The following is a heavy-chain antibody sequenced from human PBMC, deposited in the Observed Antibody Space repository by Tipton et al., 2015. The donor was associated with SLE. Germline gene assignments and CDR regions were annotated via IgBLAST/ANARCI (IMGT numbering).Heavy chain of an antibody. V-gene: IGHV3-7*01. CDR1: SFSFDTFW. CDR2: IKQDGSDR. J-gene: IGHJ4*02. D-gene: IGHD6-13*01. CDR3: GAEGSHGGVEF. Sequence: SQRLSCAASSFSFDTFWMTWVRQLPGKGLESVANIKQDGSDRYYLDSVKGRFTISRDNAKNSLYLQMNSLRAEDTAVYYCGAEGSHGGVEFWGQGTLVTVSS.